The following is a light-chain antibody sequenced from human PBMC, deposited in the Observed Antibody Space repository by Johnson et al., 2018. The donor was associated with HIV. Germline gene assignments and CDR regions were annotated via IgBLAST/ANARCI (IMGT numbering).Light chain of an antibody. CDR1: SSNIGNNR. CDR3: GTWDNSLSAYV. J-gene: IGLJ1*01. CDR2: DNN. Sequence: QSVLTQPPSVSAAPGQKVTISCSGSSSNIGNNRVSWYQQLPGTAPKLLIYDNNKRPSGIPDRFSGSKSGTSATLGITGLQTGDEADYYCGTWDNSLSAYVVGTGTMVTVL. V-gene: IGLV1-51*01.